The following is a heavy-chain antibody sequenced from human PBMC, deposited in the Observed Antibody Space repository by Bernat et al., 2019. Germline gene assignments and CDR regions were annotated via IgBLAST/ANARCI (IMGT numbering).Heavy chain of an antibody. CDR3: KIARGDNH. CDR1: EFTFGTYW. J-gene: IGHJ4*02. Sequence: EVQLVQSGGDLVQPGGSLRLSCAASEFTFGTYWMSWLRLALGKGLEWVALINQDGSGKFYADSVKGRFTISRDNAQNSLFLQVNSRGVEDRTMYYCKIARGDNHWGQGTLVTVSS. D-gene: IGHD5-24*01. V-gene: IGHV3-7*03. CDR2: INQDGSGK.